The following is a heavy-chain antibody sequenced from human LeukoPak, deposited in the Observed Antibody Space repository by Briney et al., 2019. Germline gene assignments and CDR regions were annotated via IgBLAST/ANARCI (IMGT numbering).Heavy chain of an antibody. J-gene: IGHJ4*02. Sequence: PGGSLRLSCAASVFTFSSYSVNWVRHAPGKGLDWVSSISSSSSYRHYADSAKERFNISRDNAKNSLYLQMNSLRAEDTAVYYCARDIAGTYFDYWGQGTLVTVSS. V-gene: IGHV3-21*01. D-gene: IGHD6-13*01. CDR3: ARDIAGTYFDY. CDR1: VFTFSSYS. CDR2: ISSSSSYR.